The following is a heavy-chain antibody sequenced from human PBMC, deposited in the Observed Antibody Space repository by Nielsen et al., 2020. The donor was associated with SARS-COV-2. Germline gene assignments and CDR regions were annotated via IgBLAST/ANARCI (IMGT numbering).Heavy chain of an antibody. V-gene: IGHV1-3*01. CDR2: INGGNGNT. CDR1: GYTFSNYP. J-gene: IGHJ5*02. CDR3: ARDPIPGGSGSYGNWFDP. D-gene: IGHD3-10*01. Sequence: ASVKVSCKASGYTFSNYPIHWVRQAPGQRLEWMGWINGGNGNTKYSQKFQGRVTITRDTSASTAYMELSSLRSEDTAVYYCARDPIPGGSGSYGNWFDPWGQGTLVTVSS.